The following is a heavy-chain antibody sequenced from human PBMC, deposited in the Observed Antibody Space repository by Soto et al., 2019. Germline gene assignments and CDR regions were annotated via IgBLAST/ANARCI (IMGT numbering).Heavy chain of an antibody. V-gene: IGHV1-69*13. CDR2: IIPIFGTA. J-gene: IGHJ6*02. CDR1: GGTFSSYA. CDR3: ARSAAAAGTMQVPYYYYGMDV. Sequence: ASVKVSCKASGGTFSSYAISWVRQAPGQGLEWMGGIIPIFGTANYAQKFQGRVTITADESTSTAYMELSSLRSEDTAVYYCARSAAAAGTMQVPYYYYGMDVWGQGTTVTVSS. D-gene: IGHD6-13*01.